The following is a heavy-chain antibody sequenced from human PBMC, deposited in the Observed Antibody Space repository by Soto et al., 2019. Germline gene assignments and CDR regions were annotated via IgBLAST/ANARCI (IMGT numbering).Heavy chain of an antibody. Sequence: ETLSLTCTVSGGSISSSSYYWGWIRQPPGKGLEWIGSIYYSGSTYYNPSLKSRVTISVDTSKNQFSLKLSSVTAADTAVYYCARSGNVYYYDSSGYYYHDYWGQG. V-gene: IGHV4-39*01. J-gene: IGHJ4*02. CDR2: IYYSGST. CDR1: GGSISSSSYY. D-gene: IGHD3-22*01. CDR3: ARSGNVYYYDSSGYYYHDY.